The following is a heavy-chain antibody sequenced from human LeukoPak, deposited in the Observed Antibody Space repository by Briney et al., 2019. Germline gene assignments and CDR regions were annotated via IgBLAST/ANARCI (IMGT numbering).Heavy chain of an antibody. V-gene: IGHV3-30*03. Sequence: GRSLRLSCAASGFTFSSYGMHWVRQAPGKGLEWVAVISYDGSNKYYADSVKGRFTISRDNSKNTLYLQMNSLRAEDTAVYYCARLGATDYWGQGTLVTVSS. CDR1: GFTFSSYG. CDR3: ARLGATDY. D-gene: IGHD1-26*01. J-gene: IGHJ4*02. CDR2: ISYDGSNK.